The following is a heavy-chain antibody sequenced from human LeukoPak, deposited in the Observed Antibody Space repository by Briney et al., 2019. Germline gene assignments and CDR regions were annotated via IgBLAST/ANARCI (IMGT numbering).Heavy chain of an antibody. CDR2: IKQDGSEK. CDR3: ARDRRGYDKYYYYYYMDV. Sequence: GGSLRLSCAASGFTFSSYWKSWVRQAPGKGLEWVANIKQDGSEKYYVDSVKGRFTISRDNAKNSLYLQMNSLRAEDTAVYYCARDRRGYDKYYYYYYMDVWGKGATVTVSS. V-gene: IGHV3-7*01. D-gene: IGHD5-12*01. J-gene: IGHJ6*03. CDR1: GFTFSSYW.